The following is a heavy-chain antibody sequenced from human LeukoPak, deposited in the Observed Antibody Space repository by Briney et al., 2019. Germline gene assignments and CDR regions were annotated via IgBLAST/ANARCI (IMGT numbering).Heavy chain of an antibody. CDR2: ISSSSSTI. CDR1: GFTFSSYS. Sequence: GGSLRLSCAASGFTFSSYSMNWVRQAPGKGLEWVSYISSSSSTIYYADSVKGRFTISRDNAKNSLYLQMNSLRAEDTAVYYCARAGTIFGVPKPHLFDPWGQGTLVTVSS. V-gene: IGHV3-48*01. CDR3: ARAGTIFGVPKPHLFDP. J-gene: IGHJ5*02. D-gene: IGHD3-3*01.